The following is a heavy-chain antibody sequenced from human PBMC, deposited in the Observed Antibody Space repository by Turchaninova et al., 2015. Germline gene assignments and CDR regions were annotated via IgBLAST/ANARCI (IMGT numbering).Heavy chain of an antibody. J-gene: IGHJ6*02. CDR2: IFSNDEK. Sequence: QVTLKESGPVLVNPTEPVTLTCTVPGFSLTNSRMGVLRIRQPPGKALEWLAHIFSNDEKPYSTSLKSRLTISKDTSKSQVVLIMTNMDPVDTATYFCAQMREFDSYSYYGMDVWGQGTTVTVSS. V-gene: IGHV2-26*01. D-gene: IGHD3-9*01. CDR3: AQMREFDSYSYYGMDV. CDR1: GFSLTNSRMG.